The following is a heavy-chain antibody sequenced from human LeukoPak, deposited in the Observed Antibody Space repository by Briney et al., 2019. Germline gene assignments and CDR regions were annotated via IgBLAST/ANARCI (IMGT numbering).Heavy chain of an antibody. J-gene: IGHJ6*03. Sequence: AETLSLTCTVSGDSISSYYWSWIRQPPGKGLEWIGYIDYSWSTSYSPSLKSRVTMSVDTSKKQFSLKLTSVTAADTAVYYCAKSGSYYYYYMDVWGKGTTVTVSS. CDR3: AKSGSYYYYYMDV. V-gene: IGHV4-59*08. CDR2: IDYSWST. D-gene: IGHD3-10*01. CDR1: GDSISSYY.